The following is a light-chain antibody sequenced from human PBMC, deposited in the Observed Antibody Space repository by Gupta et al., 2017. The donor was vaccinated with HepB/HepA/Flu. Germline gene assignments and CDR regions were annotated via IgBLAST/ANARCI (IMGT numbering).Light chain of an antibody. J-gene: IGKJ5*01. Sequence: EIVMTQSTATLSVSPGERATVSCRASQSVSSNLAWYQQKPGQAPRLLIYGASTRATGIPARFSGSGSGTEFTLTISSLQSEDFAVYYCQQYKNWPPITFGQGTRLEIK. CDR2: GAS. CDR3: QQYKNWPPIT. CDR1: QSVSSN. V-gene: IGKV3-15*01.